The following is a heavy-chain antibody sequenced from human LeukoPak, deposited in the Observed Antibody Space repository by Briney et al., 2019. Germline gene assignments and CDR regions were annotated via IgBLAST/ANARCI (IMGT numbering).Heavy chain of an antibody. CDR2: IYTSGST. CDR1: GGSISSYY. Sequence: SETLSLTCTASGGSISSYYWSWIRQPAGKGLEWIGRIYTSGSTNYNPSLKSRVTISVDKSKNQFSLRLSSVTAADTAVYYCAASYCGGDCYSYYFDYWGQGTLVTVSS. V-gene: IGHV4-4*07. D-gene: IGHD2-21*02. J-gene: IGHJ4*02. CDR3: AASYCGGDCYSYYFDY.